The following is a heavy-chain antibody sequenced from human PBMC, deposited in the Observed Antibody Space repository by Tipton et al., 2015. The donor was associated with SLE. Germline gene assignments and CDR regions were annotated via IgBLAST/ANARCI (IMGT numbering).Heavy chain of an antibody. D-gene: IGHD4-23*01. Sequence: GLVKPSETLSLICGVSGDSISSHYWSWIRQPPGKALEWIGYVSYSGTTNYNPSFRSRVTVSVDTSKNQFSLKLTSVTDADTAIYYCARNKATPDYWGQGTLVTVSS. CDR2: VSYSGTT. CDR3: ARNKATPDY. V-gene: IGHV4-59*11. J-gene: IGHJ4*02. CDR1: GDSISSHY.